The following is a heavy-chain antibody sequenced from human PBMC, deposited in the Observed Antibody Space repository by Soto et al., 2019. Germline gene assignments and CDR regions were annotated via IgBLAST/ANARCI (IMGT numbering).Heavy chain of an antibody. D-gene: IGHD3-22*01. CDR3: AREVYYYDSSGYYIECFDY. Sequence: GGSLRVSCAASGFIFISYGMHWVRQAPCKGLEWVAVIWYDGSNKYYADSVKGRFTISRDNSKNTLYLQMNSLRAEDTAVYYCAREVYYYDSSGYYIECFDYWGQGTLVTVSS. J-gene: IGHJ4*02. V-gene: IGHV3-33*01. CDR2: IWYDGSNK. CDR1: GFIFISYG.